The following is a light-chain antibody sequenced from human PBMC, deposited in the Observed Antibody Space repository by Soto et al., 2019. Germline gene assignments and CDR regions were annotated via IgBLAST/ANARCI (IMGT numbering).Light chain of an antibody. V-gene: IGKV3-20*01. CDR3: QQYGDSPRT. CDR2: GAS. Sequence: EIVLTQSPGTLSLSPGERATLSCRASQSVSSSSLAWYQHKRGQAPRLLIHGASRRATGIPDRFSGSGSGTDFTLTISRLEPEDFAVYYWQQYGDSPRTFGQGTKVDIK. J-gene: IGKJ1*01. CDR1: QSVSSSS.